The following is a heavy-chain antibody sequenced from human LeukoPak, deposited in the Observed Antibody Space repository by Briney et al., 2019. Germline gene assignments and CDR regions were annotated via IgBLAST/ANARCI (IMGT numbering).Heavy chain of an antibody. CDR1: GGSISSNSFY. CDR3: TEFYFDRSGYADY. J-gene: IGHJ4*02. D-gene: IGHD3-22*01. V-gene: IGHV4-39*01. CDR2: IYYRGGT. Sequence: PSETLSLTCTVSGGSISSNSFYCGWIRQPPGKGLARIGSIYYRGGTYYNPSLKSRVTISVDMSENQVSLKLRSVTAADTAVYYCTEFYFDRSGYADYWGQGTLVTVSS.